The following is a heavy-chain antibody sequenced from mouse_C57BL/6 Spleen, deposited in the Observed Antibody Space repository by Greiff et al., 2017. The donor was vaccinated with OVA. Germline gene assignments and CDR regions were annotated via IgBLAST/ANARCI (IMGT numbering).Heavy chain of an antibody. Sequence: EVQLQQSGPELVKPGASVKISCKASGYTFTDYYMYWVKQSHGKSLEWIGDINPNNGGTSYNQKFKGKATLTVDKSSSTAYMELRSLTSEDSAVYYCAPLITTVVPYYYAMDYWGQGTSVTVSS. CDR1: GYTFTDYY. D-gene: IGHD1-1*01. V-gene: IGHV1-26*01. J-gene: IGHJ4*01. CDR3: APLITTVVPYYYAMDY. CDR2: INPNNGGT.